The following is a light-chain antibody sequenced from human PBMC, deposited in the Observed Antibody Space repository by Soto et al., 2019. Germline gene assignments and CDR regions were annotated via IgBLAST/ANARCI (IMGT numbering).Light chain of an antibody. J-gene: IGKJ4*01. Sequence: EIVITQSPATLSVSPGGRATLSCRASQSISDTLAWYQQKPGQAPRLLIHGASTRATGIPARFSGSGSGTEFTLTISSLQSEDFAVYYYQQYNNWPLTFGGGTKVDIK. CDR1: QSISDT. CDR2: GAS. CDR3: QQYNNWPLT. V-gene: IGKV3D-15*01.